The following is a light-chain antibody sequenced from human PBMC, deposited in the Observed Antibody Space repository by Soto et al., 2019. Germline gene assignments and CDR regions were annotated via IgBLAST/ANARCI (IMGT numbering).Light chain of an antibody. CDR3: SSYTTSSTQV. Sequence: QSALTQPASVSGSPGQSITISCTGTSSDVGYYNYVSWYQHHPGKVPKLMIYEVSNRPSGVSNRFSGSKSGNTASLTISGPQAEDEADYYCSSYTTSSTQVFGGGTKVTVL. CDR1: SSDVGYYNY. CDR2: EVS. V-gene: IGLV2-14*01. J-gene: IGLJ3*02.